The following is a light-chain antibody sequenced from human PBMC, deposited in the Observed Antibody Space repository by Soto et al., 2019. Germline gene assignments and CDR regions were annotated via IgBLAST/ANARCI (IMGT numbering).Light chain of an antibody. Sequence: EIVMTQSPATLSVSPGERATLSCRASQSVSNNYLAWYQQKPGQAPRLLIYGASTRATGIPARFSGSGSGTEFTLTISSLQSEEFAVYYCQQYGSSPITVGQGTRLEIK. J-gene: IGKJ5*01. CDR1: QSVSNN. CDR3: QQYGSSPIT. CDR2: GAS. V-gene: IGKV3-15*01.